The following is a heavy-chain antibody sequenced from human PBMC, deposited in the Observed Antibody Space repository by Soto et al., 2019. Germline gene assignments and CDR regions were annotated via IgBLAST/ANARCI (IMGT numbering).Heavy chain of an antibody. D-gene: IGHD1-1*01. CDR3: AKDPRPMNEYYYYYMDV. Sequence: EVQLVESGGGLVQPGRSLRLSCAASGFTFDDYAMHWVRQAPGKGLEWVSGISWNSGSIGYADSVKGRFTISRDNAKNSLYLQMNSLRAEDTALYYCAKDPRPMNEYYYYYMDVWGKGTTVTVSS. CDR2: ISWNSGSI. V-gene: IGHV3-9*01. J-gene: IGHJ6*03. CDR1: GFTFDDYA.